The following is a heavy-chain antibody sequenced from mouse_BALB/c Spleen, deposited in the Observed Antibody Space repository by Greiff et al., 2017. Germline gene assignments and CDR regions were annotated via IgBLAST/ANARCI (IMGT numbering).Heavy chain of an antibody. Sequence: EVQGVESGAELVKPGASVKLSCTASGFNIKDTYMHWVKQRPEQGLEWIGRIDPANGNTKYDPKFQGKATITADTSSNTAYLQLSSLTSEDTAVYYCARPPYDYDVAWFAYWGQGTLVTVSA. V-gene: IGHV14-3*02. D-gene: IGHD2-4*01. J-gene: IGHJ3*01. CDR1: GFNIKDTY. CDR3: ARPPYDYDVAWFAY. CDR2: IDPANGNT.